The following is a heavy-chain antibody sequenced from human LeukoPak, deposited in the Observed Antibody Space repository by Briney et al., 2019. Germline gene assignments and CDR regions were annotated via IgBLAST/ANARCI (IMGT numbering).Heavy chain of an antibody. Sequence: SQTLSLTCAISGDSVFSNSSWNWIRQSPSRGLEWLGRTYYRSKWYNDYAVSVKSRITINPDTSKNQFSLQLNSVTPEDTAFYYCARDQGPFPNWFDPWGQGTLVTVSS. CDR2: TYYRSKWYN. V-gene: IGHV6-1*01. J-gene: IGHJ5*02. CDR1: GDSVFSNSS. CDR3: ARDQGPFPNWFDP. D-gene: IGHD2-21*01.